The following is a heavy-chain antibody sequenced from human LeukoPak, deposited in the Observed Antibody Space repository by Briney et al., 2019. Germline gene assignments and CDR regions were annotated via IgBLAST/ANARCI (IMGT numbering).Heavy chain of an antibody. CDR1: GGSISSYY. CDR3: ARGASGTLYDAFDI. V-gene: IGHV4-59*01. CDR2: IYYSGST. J-gene: IGHJ3*02. Sequence: SETLSLTCTVSGGSISSYYWSRIRQPPGKGLEWIGYIYYSGSTNYNPSLKSRATISVDTSKNHLSLKVNSVTAADTAVYYCARGASGTLYDAFDIWGQGTMVTVSS. D-gene: IGHD1-26*01.